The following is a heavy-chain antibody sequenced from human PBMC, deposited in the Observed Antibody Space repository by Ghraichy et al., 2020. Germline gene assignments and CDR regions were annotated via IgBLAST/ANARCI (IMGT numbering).Heavy chain of an antibody. CDR1: GFTFSSYS. V-gene: IGHV3-48*02. CDR3: AREMFGGYLDY. D-gene: IGHD2-15*01. CDR2: ISSSSSTI. Sequence: GGSLRLSCAASGFTFSSYSMNWVRQAPGKGLEWVSYISSSSSTIYYADSVKGRFTISRDNAKNSLYLQMSSLRDEDTAVYYCAREMFGGYLDYWGQGTLVTVSS. J-gene: IGHJ4*02.